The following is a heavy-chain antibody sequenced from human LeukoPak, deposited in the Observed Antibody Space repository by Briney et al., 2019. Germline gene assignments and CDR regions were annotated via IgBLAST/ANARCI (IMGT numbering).Heavy chain of an antibody. V-gene: IGHV4-34*01. CDR2: INHSGST. J-gene: IGHJ4*02. D-gene: IGHD3-9*01. CDR1: GGSFSGYY. CDR3: ARDAVLTGYYNYFDY. Sequence: SETLSLTCAVYGGSFSGYYWSWIRQPPGKGLEWIGEINHSGSTNYNPSLTSRVTISVDTSKNQFSLKLSSVTAADTAVYYCARDAVLTGYYNYFDYWGQGTLVTVSS.